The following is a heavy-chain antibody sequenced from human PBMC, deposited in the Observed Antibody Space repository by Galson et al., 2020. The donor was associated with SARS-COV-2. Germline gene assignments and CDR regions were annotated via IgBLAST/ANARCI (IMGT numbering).Heavy chain of an antibody. Sequence: ASETLSLTCTVSNYSISSHVYWGWVRQFPGRGLEWIGNIHFSGNTHYNPSLKRRVTISVDTSKNQFSLKLTSVTAAETAVYYCARYQLLFPFDYWGRGALVTVSS. CDR1: NYSISSHVY. V-gene: IGHV4-38-2*02. D-gene: IGHD1-7*01. CDR3: ARYQLLFPFDY. CDR2: IHFSGNT. J-gene: IGHJ4*02.